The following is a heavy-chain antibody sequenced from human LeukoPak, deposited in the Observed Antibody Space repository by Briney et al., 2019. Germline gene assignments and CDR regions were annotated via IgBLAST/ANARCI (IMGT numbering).Heavy chain of an antibody. J-gene: IGHJ6*02. V-gene: IGHV4-34*01. CDR3: ARGRRGNLQQPYYGMDV. D-gene: IGHD6-13*01. CDR1: GGSFSGYY. Sequence: SETLSLTCGVYGGSFSGYYWSWIRQPPGKGLEWIGEINHSGSTNYNPSLKSRVTISVDTSKNQFSLKLSSVTAADTAVYYCARGRRGNLQQPYYGMDVWGQGTTVTVSS. CDR2: INHSGST.